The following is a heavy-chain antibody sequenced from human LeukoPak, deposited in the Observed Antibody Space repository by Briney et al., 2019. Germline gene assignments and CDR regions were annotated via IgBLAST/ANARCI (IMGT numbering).Heavy chain of an antibody. Sequence: SKTLSLTCTVSGDSISSRSSFWGCIRQPPGKGLEWIGSIYYTGSTHYNPSLKSRVTISVDTTKNQFSLKLNSVTAADTAVYFCARHADHSGKGFDHWGQGTLVTVSS. CDR2: IYYTGST. D-gene: IGHD4-23*01. J-gene: IGHJ4*02. V-gene: IGHV4-39*01. CDR3: ARHADHSGKGFDH. CDR1: GDSISSRSSF.